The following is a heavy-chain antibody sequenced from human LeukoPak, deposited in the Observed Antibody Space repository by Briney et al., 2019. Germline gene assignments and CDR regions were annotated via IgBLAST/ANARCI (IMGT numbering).Heavy chain of an antibody. J-gene: IGHJ4*02. D-gene: IGHD6-19*01. CDR1: GFTFSSYG. CDR3: ARGSYFSGWYNDY. V-gene: IGHV3-33*01. CDR2: IWYDGSNK. Sequence: GGSLRLSCAASGFTFSSYGMHWVRQAPGKGLEWVAVIWYDGSNKYYADSVKGRFTISRDNSKNTLYLQMNSLRAEDTAVYYCARGSYFSGWYNDYWGQGTLVTVSS.